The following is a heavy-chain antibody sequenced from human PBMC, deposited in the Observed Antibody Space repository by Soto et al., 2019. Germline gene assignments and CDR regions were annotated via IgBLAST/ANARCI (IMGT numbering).Heavy chain of an antibody. V-gene: IGHV3-23*01. Sequence: WGSLRLSCAASGFTFSSYAMSWVRQAPGKGLEWVSAISGSGGSTYYADSVKGRFTISRDNSKNTLYLQMNSLRAEDTAVYYCASGTYYYDSSGYAGSDYWAQGTLVTVSS. CDR3: ASGTYYYDSSGYAGSDY. D-gene: IGHD3-22*01. CDR2: ISGSGGST. J-gene: IGHJ4*02. CDR1: GFTFSSYA.